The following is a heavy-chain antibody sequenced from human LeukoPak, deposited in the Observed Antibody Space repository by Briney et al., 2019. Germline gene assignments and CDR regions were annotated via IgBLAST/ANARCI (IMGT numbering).Heavy chain of an antibody. D-gene: IGHD1-26*01. CDR3: ARDLWAPYGMDV. CDR2: IKQDGSEK. CDR1: GFTFSSYW. Sequence: GGSLRLSCAVSGFTFSSYWMSWVRQAPGKGLEWVANIKQDGSEKYYVDSVKGRFTISRDNAKNSLYLQMNSLRAEDTAVYYCARDLWAPYGMDVWVQGPTVTVSS. J-gene: IGHJ6*02. V-gene: IGHV3-7*01.